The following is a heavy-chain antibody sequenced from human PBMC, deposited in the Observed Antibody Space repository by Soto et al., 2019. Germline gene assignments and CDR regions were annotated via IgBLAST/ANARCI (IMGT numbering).Heavy chain of an antibody. J-gene: IGHJ6*02. CDR3: ARDHLILPAHDFFYGSDV. V-gene: IGHV3-7*03. D-gene: IGHD2-21*02. CDR2: IPQDGVDG. CDR1: GFTFSMYS. Sequence: VGSLRLSCEVSGFTFSMYSMSWVRQSRGKGLEWVAKIPQDGVDGHYADSVKGRFIISRDNGKNSLHLQLNNLRAEDTAVYYCARDHLILPAHDFFYGSDVWGRGATVTVS.